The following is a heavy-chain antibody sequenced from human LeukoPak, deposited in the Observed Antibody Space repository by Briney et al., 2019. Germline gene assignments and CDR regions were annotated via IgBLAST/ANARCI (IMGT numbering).Heavy chain of an antibody. CDR1: GFSFSTYA. D-gene: IGHD4-11*01. Sequence: GGSLRLSCAASGFSFSTYAMTWVRQAPGKGLEWVSSISGSGYDTYYPDSVRGRFTISRDNSKNTLYLQMISLRAGDTAVYYCAKDDPNDYKPWIYWGQGTLVIVSS. V-gene: IGHV3-23*01. CDR3: AKDDPNDYKPWIY. CDR2: ISGSGYDT. J-gene: IGHJ4*02.